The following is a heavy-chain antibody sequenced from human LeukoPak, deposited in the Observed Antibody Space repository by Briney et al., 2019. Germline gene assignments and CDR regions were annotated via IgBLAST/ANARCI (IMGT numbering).Heavy chain of an antibody. CDR3: ARGGVGCSGGSCYSRNLCDY. CDR2: ISYDGSYK. D-gene: IGHD2-15*01. Sequence: GGSLRLSCAASGFAFSDYAMHWVRQAPGKGLEWVTVISYDGSYKYYADSVKGRFTISRDNSKNTLYLQMNSLRAEDTAVYYCARGGVGCSGGSCYSRNLCDYWGQGTLVTVSS. J-gene: IGHJ4*02. V-gene: IGHV3-30*04. CDR1: GFAFSDYA.